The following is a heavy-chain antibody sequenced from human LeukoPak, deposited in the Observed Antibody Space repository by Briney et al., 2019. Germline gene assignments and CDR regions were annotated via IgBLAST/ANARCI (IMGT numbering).Heavy chain of an antibody. Sequence: GGSLRLSCAASGFTFDDYGMGWVRQAPGKGLEWVALISYDESNTFYADSVKGRFTISRDNSKNTLYLQMNSLRVEDTAVYYCARDGDGDYVFSYYFDYWGQGTLVTVSS. J-gene: IGHJ4*02. D-gene: IGHD4-17*01. CDR1: GFTFDDYG. CDR2: ISYDESNT. V-gene: IGHV3-30*03. CDR3: ARDGDGDYVFSYYFDY.